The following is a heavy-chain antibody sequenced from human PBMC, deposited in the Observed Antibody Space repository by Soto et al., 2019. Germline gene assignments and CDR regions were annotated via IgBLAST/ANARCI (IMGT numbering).Heavy chain of an antibody. CDR3: ARDRPSIAARYYYYGMDV. J-gene: IGHJ6*02. CDR2: IIPIFGTA. Sequence: RASVKVSCKASGGTFSSYAISWVRQAPGQGLEWMGGIIPIFGTANYAQKFQGRVTITADESTSTAYMELSSLRSEDTAVYYCARDRPSIAARYYYYGMDVWGHGTTVTVSS. V-gene: IGHV1-69*13. D-gene: IGHD6-6*01. CDR1: GGTFSSYA.